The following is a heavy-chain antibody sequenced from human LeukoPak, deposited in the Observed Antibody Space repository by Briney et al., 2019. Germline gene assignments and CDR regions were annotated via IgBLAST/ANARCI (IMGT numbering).Heavy chain of an antibody. CDR2: IYYSGST. Sequence: SETLSLTCTVSGGSISSSRHYWGWIRQPPGKGLEWIGSIYYSGSTYYNPSLRSRVTISVDTSKNQFSLKLSSVTAADTAVYYCARAVGYCSSTSCYKHYFDYWGQGTLVTVSS. CDR1: GGSISSSRHY. J-gene: IGHJ4*02. D-gene: IGHD2-2*02. V-gene: IGHV4-39*07. CDR3: ARAVGYCSSTSCYKHYFDY.